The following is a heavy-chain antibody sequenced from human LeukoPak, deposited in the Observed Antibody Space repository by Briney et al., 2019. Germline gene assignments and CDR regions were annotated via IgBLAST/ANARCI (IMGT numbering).Heavy chain of an antibody. Sequence: PGGYLRLSCAASGFIVSSNYMSWVRPAPGKGLEWVSIIYSGGSTYYADSVKGRFTISRDNSKNTLYLQMNSLRAEDTAVYYCARHLSGDDIWGQGTMVTVSS. J-gene: IGHJ3*02. CDR3: ARHLSGDDI. D-gene: IGHD4-17*01. CDR2: IYSGGST. V-gene: IGHV3-53*01. CDR1: GFIVSSNY.